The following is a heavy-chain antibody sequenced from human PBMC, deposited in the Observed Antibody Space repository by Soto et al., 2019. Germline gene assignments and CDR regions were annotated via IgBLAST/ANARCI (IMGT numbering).Heavy chain of an antibody. CDR3: ATSGTTASFDY. CDR1: GYSLTEVS. CDR2: FDPEDGET. D-gene: IGHD1-7*01. J-gene: IGHJ4*02. Sequence: ASVKVSCKVSGYSLTEVSMHWVRHAPGKGLEWMGGFDPEDGETIYAQKFQGRVTMTEDTSTDTAYMELSSLRSEDTAVYYCATSGTTASFDYWGQGTLVTVSS. V-gene: IGHV1-24*01.